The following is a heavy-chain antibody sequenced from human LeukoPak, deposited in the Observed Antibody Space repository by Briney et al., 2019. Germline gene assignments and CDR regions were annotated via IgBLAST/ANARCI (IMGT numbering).Heavy chain of an antibody. V-gene: IGHV3-30*04. CDR1: GFTFSSYA. J-gene: IGHJ4*02. CDR3: ARDTREGYDSSGYHGDY. CDR2: ISYDGRNK. Sequence: GRSLRLSCAASGFTFSSYAMDWVRQAPGKGLEWVAAISYDGRNKYYADSVKGRYTISRDNSKNTLYLQMNSLRAEDTAVYYCARDTREGYDSSGYHGDYWGQGNLVTVSS. D-gene: IGHD3-22*01.